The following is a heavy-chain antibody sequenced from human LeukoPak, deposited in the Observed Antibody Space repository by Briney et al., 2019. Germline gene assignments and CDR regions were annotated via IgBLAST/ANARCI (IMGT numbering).Heavy chain of an antibody. Sequence: SETLSLTCAVSGGSISSGGYYWSWIRQHPGKGLEWIGYIYYSGSTYYNPSLKSRVTISVDTSKNQFSLKLSSVTAADTAVYYCARESPGNYYDSSGYPGTFDPWGQRTLVTVSS. V-gene: IGHV4-31*11. J-gene: IGHJ5*02. CDR1: GGSISSGGYY. D-gene: IGHD3-22*01. CDR3: ARESPGNYYDSSGYPGTFDP. CDR2: IYYSGST.